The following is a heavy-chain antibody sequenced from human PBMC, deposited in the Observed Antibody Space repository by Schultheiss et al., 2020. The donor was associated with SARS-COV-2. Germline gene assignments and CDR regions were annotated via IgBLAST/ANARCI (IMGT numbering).Heavy chain of an antibody. D-gene: IGHD2-8*01. CDR1: GFTFSSYA. V-gene: IGHV3-15*01. Sequence: GGSLRLSCAASGFTFSSYAMSWVRQAPGKGLEWVGRIKSKTDGGTTDYAAPVKGRFTISRDDSKNTLYLQMNSLKTEDTAVYYCTTGRNCSNGVCYAPSWFDPWGQGTLVTVSS. J-gene: IGHJ5*02. CDR3: TTGRNCSNGVCYAPSWFDP. CDR2: IKSKTDGGTT.